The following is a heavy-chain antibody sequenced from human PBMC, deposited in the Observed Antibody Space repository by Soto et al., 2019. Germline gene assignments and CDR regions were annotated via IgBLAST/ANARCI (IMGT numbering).Heavy chain of an antibody. V-gene: IGHV3-15*01. CDR3: TTDQSTMIVVASKDY. Sequence: PGGSLRLSCAASGFTFNHYAMSWVRQAPGKGLEWVGRIKSKTDGGTTDYAAPVKGRFTISRDDSKNTLYLQMNSLKTEDTAVYYCTTDQSTMIVVASKDYWGQGTLVTVSS. J-gene: IGHJ4*02. D-gene: IGHD3-22*01. CDR2: IKSKTDGGTT. CDR1: GFTFNHYA.